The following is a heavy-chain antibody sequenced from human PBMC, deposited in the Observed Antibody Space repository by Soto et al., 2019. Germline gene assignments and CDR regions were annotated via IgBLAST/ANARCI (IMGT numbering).Heavy chain of an antibody. CDR2: IYYSWST. Sequence: QVQLQESGPGLVKPSQILSLTCTVSGGSISSGGYYWSWIRQHPGKGLEWIGYIYYSWSTYYNPSLKSRVTISVDTSKNQFSLKLSSVTAADTAVYYCAREWRDYYFDYWGQGTLVTVSS. CDR3: AREWRDYYFDY. CDR1: GGSISSGGYY. J-gene: IGHJ4*02. V-gene: IGHV4-31*03.